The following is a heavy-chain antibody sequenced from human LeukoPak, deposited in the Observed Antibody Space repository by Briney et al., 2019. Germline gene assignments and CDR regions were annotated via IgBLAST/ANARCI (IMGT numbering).Heavy chain of an antibody. D-gene: IGHD3-3*01. Sequence: GGSLRLSCAASGFTFDDYAMHWVRQAPGKGLEWVSGISWNSGSIGYADSVKGRFTISRDNAKNSLYLQMNSLRAEDTALYYCAKDLSDAHYDFWSGYFDYWGQGTLVTVSS. CDR1: GFTFDDYA. V-gene: IGHV3-9*01. CDR3: AKDLSDAHYDFWSGYFDY. J-gene: IGHJ4*02. CDR2: ISWNSGSI.